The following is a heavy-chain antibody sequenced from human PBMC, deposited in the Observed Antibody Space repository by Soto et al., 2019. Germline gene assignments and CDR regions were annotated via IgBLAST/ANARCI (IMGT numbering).Heavy chain of an antibody. D-gene: IGHD4-17*01. Sequence: QVQLVESGGDVVQPGRSLRLSCAASGFTFSSYGMHWVRQAPGKGLEWVAVISYDGSNKYYADSVKGRFTISRDNSKNTLYLQMNSLRAEDTAVYYCAKDITTGTTYWGQGTLVTVSS. CDR2: ISYDGSNK. V-gene: IGHV3-30*18. J-gene: IGHJ4*02. CDR3: AKDITTGTTY. CDR1: GFTFSSYG.